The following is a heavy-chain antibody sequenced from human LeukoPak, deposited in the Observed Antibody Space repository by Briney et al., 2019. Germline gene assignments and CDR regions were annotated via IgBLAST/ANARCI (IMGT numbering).Heavy chain of an antibody. CDR3: ARGPVVVAATPYYYYGMDV. CDR1: GGSISSGSYY. D-gene: IGHD2-15*01. J-gene: IGHJ6*02. Sequence: SETLSLTCTVSGGSISSGSYYWSWIRQPAGKGLEWIGRIYTSGSTNYNPSLKSRVTISVDTSKNQFSLKLSSVTAADTAVYYCARGPVVVAATPYYYYGMDVWGQGTTVTVSS. V-gene: IGHV4-61*02. CDR2: IYTSGST.